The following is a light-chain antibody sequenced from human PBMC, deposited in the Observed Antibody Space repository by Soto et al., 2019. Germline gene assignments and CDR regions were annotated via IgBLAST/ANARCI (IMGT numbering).Light chain of an antibody. CDR3: QQRSNWPLT. V-gene: IGKV3-11*01. CDR1: QSVSSH. Sequence: DIVLTQSPATLSLSPGERATLSCRASQSVSSHLAWYQQKPGQAPRLLIYDASNRATGIPARFSGSGSGTDFTLTINSLEPEDFAIYYCQQRSNWPLTFGQGTRLEIK. J-gene: IGKJ5*01. CDR2: DAS.